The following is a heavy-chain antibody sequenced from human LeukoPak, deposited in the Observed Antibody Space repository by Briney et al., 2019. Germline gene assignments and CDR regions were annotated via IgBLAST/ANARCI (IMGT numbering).Heavy chain of an antibody. Sequence: SETLSLTCTVSGGSISSYHWSWIRQPPGKGLEWIGDTYNSGSTNYNPSLKSRVTISVDPSKNQFSLKLTSVTAADTAVYYCAGGIFGVVINAFHIWGQGTMVTVSS. J-gene: IGHJ3*02. D-gene: IGHD3-3*01. CDR3: AGGIFGVVINAFHI. CDR1: GGSISSYH. V-gene: IGHV4-59*01. CDR2: TYNSGST.